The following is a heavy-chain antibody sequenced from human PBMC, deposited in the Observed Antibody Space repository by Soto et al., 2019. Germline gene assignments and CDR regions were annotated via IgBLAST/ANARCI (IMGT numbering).Heavy chain of an antibody. CDR1: GFTFDDYA. J-gene: IGHJ4*02. CDR3: ARVKGGYDLGNYFDS. CDR2: TNWNGGST. D-gene: IGHD5-12*01. Sequence: EVQLVESGGGVIRPGGSLRLSCAVSGFTFDDYAMTWVRQAPGKGLEWVSGTNWNGGSTGYADSVKGRFTIPRDNAKNSLYLQMTSLRVEDTAFYHCARVKGGYDLGNYFDSWGQGTLVTVSS. V-gene: IGHV3-20*01.